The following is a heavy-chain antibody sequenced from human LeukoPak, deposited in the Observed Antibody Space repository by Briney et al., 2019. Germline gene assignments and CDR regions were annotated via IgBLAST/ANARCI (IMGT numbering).Heavy chain of an antibody. CDR3: VREAFDYIWGTYRLFEF. V-gene: IGHV3-48*03. D-gene: IGHD3-16*02. CDR1: GFIFSNYE. J-gene: IGHJ4*02. CDR2: INSSANTI. Sequence: GGSLRLSCGASGFIFSNYEMNWVRQAPGKGLEWISYINSSANTIYYRDSVKGRFTISRDNARNSLYLQMNSLRAEDTAVYYSVREAFDYIWGTYRLFEFWGQGTLVTVSS.